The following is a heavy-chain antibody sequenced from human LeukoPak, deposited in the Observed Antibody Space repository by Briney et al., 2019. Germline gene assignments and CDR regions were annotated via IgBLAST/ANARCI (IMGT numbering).Heavy chain of an antibody. J-gene: IGHJ4*02. CDR3: ARSPQHYDFWSGYSTYFDY. CDR1: GGSVSCGSFY. CDR2: IYHSGST. V-gene: IGHV4-61*01. D-gene: IGHD3-3*01. Sequence: SETLSLTCTVSGGSVSCGSFYWSWIRQPPGKGLEWIGKIYHSGSTNYNPSLKSRVTISVDTSKNQISLKLSSVTAADTAVYYCARSPQHYDFWSGYSTYFDYWGQGTLVTVSS.